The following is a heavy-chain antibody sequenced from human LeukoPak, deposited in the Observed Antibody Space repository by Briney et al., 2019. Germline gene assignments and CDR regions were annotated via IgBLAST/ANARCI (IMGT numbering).Heavy chain of an antibody. V-gene: IGHV1-69*13. CDR3: ARGQGDIVVVPAAIPHDYCYYGMDV. D-gene: IGHD2-2*02. J-gene: IGHJ6*02. Sequence: GASVKVSCKASGGTFSSYAISWVRQAPGQGLEWMGGIIPIFGTANYAQKFQGRVTITADESTSTAYMELSSLRSEDTAVYYCARGQGDIVVVPAAIPHDYCYYGMDVWAKGPRSPSP. CDR2: IIPIFGTA. CDR1: GGTFSSYA.